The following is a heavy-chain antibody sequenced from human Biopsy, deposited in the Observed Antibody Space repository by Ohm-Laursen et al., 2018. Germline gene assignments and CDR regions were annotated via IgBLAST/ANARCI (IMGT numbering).Heavy chain of an antibody. CDR3: ARGGVDTAMVEN. J-gene: IGHJ4*02. CDR2: IRTDNGAT. D-gene: IGHD5-18*01. CDR1: GYTFTTYG. Sequence: ASVKVSCKASGYTFTTYGISWVRQAPGQGLEWMGWIRTDNGATDYAQNLQGRVTMTTDTSAATAYMELRRLRSDDTAVYYCARGGVDTAMVENWGQGTLVTVSS. V-gene: IGHV1-18*04.